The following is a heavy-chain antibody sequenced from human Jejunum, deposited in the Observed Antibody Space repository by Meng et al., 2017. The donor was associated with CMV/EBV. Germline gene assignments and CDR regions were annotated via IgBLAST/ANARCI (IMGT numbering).Heavy chain of an antibody. D-gene: IGHD3-10*01. Sequence: VSRGSITYNSWSWIRQSARKGLEWIGSISYSGRTNYNPSLKSRVTISMDTSENQFSLKVSSVTAGDTAVYYCARWSGSGNYPFADYWGQGTLVTVSS. J-gene: IGHJ4*02. CDR2: ISYSGRT. V-gene: IGHV4-59*01. CDR1: RGSITYNS. CDR3: ARWSGSGNYPFADY.